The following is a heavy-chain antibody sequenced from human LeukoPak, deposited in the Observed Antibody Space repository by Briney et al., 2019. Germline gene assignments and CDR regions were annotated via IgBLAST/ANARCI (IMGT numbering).Heavy chain of an antibody. D-gene: IGHD6-13*01. V-gene: IGHV4-4*07. J-gene: IGHJ5*02. CDR1: GGSVSSYY. CDR3: ARGITAAGNVNWFDP. Sequence: SETLSLTCTVSGGSVSSYYWSWIRQPAGKGLEWIGRIYSSGTTNYNPSLKSRVTMSVDTSKNHFSLKLSSVTAADTAAYYCARGITAAGNVNWFDPWGQGTLVTVSS. CDR2: IYSSGTT.